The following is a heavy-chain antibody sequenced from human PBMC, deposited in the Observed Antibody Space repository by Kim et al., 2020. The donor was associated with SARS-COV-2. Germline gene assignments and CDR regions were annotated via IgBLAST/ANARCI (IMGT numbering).Heavy chain of an antibody. Sequence: GGSLRLSCAASGFTFSSYGMHWVRQAPGKGLEWVAVISYDGSNKYYADSVKGRFTISRDNSKNTLYLQMNSLRAEDTAVYYCARGLYSLAYNWFDPWGQGTLVTVSS. J-gene: IGHJ5*02. CDR2: ISYDGSNK. CDR1: GFTFSSYG. CDR3: ARGLYSLAYNWFDP. D-gene: IGHD6-13*01. V-gene: IGHV3-33*05.